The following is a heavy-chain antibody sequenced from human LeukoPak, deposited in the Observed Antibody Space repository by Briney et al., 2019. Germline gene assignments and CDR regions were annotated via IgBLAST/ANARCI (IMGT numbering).Heavy chain of an antibody. V-gene: IGHV4-61*01. CDR3: ARKLAYCGGDCYFR. CDR1: GGSVSSGSYY. D-gene: IGHD2-21*02. Sequence: PSETLSLTCTVSGGSVSSGSYYWSWIRQPPGKGLEWIVYIYYSGNTNYNPSLKSRVTISVDTSKNQFSLRLSSVTAADTAVYYCARKLAYCGGDCYFRWGQGTLVTVSS. J-gene: IGHJ4*02. CDR2: IYYSGNT.